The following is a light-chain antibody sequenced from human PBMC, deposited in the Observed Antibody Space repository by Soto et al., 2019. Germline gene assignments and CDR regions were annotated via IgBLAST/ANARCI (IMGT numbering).Light chain of an antibody. CDR3: QQYYNNPLT. V-gene: IGKV4-1*01. Sequence: DIVMTQSPDSLAVSLGERATSPCSSSRGVFSTSTIRNYLAWYQQKPGRPPKLLIYWASTRESGVPDRFRGSGSATDFTLTISSLQPEDAAVYYCQQYYNNPLTFGQGTKLEIK. J-gene: IGKJ2*01. CDR2: WAS. CDR1: RGVFSTSTIRNY.